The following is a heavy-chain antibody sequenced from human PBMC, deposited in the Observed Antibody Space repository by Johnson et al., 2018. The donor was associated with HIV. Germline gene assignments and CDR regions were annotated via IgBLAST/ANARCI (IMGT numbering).Heavy chain of an antibody. J-gene: IGHJ3*02. V-gene: IGHV3-9*01. D-gene: IGHD5-24*01. CDR2: ISWTSVNI. Sequence: VQPVESGGGLVQPASSLRLSCAASGFSFDDYAMHWVRQVAGKGLEWVSGISWTSVNIESAVSVKGRFTISRDNAKNSLYLQMNSLRTEDTALYYCAKDRQATSTLGAFDIWGQGNMVIVSS. CDR1: GFSFDDYA. CDR3: AKDRQATSTLGAFDI.